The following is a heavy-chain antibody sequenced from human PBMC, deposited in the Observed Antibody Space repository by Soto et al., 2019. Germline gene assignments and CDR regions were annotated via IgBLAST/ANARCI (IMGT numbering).Heavy chain of an antibody. CDR3: ARGRMTTSLTAFDY. Sequence: HVQLVQSGAEVKKPGSSVKLSCKVSGGTFISYAISWVRQAPGRGLEWMGGIIPVFGTANYTQQFQGRVTITADKSPSTAYMDLSSRRSEDTALYYCARGRMTTSLTAFDYWGQGTLVTVSS. CDR1: GGTFISYA. J-gene: IGHJ4*02. V-gene: IGHV1-69*06. CDR2: IIPVFGTA. D-gene: IGHD3-9*01.